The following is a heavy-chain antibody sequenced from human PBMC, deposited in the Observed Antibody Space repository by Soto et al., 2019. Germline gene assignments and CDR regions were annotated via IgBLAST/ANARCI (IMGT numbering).Heavy chain of an antibody. D-gene: IGHD4-17*01. J-gene: IGHJ3*02. V-gene: IGHV3-23*01. Sequence: EVQLLESGGGLVQPGGSLRLSCAASGFTFSNYAMSWVRQAPGKGLEWVSAITGSGGSTYYADSVKGRFTISRDNSKNTVYLQMNSLRAEDTAVYYCAKDRNGDTWDEAFDIWGQGTMVTVSS. CDR1: GFTFSNYA. CDR2: ITGSGGST. CDR3: AKDRNGDTWDEAFDI.